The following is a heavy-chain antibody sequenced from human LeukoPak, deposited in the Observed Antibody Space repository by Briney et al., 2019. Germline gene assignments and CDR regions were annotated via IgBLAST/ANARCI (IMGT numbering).Heavy chain of an antibody. CDR2: ISWNSGSI. J-gene: IGHJ5*02. CDR3: AKDIGKDFWSGFWFDP. V-gene: IGHV3-9*02. Sequence: GGSLRLSCAASGFTSDDYAMHWVRQAPGKGLEWVSGISWNSGSIGYADSVKGRFTISRDNAKNSLYLQMNSLRAEDTALYYCAKDIGKDFWSGFWFDPWGQGTLVTVSS. D-gene: IGHD3-3*01. CDR1: GFTSDDYA.